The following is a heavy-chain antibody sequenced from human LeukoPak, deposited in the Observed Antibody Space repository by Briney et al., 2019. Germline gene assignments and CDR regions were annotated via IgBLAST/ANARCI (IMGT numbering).Heavy chain of an antibody. CDR2: ISAYNGNT. D-gene: IGHD3-10*01. Sequence: ASVKVSCKASGYTFTSYGISWVRQAPGQGLEWVGWISAYNGNTNYAQKLQGRVTMTTDTSTSTAYMELRSLRSDDTAVYYCARNQYYYGSGSYYNPYYYYYYGMDVWGKGTTVTVSS. CDR3: ARNQYYYGSGSYYNPYYYYYYGMDV. CDR1: GYTFTSYG. V-gene: IGHV1-18*04. J-gene: IGHJ6*04.